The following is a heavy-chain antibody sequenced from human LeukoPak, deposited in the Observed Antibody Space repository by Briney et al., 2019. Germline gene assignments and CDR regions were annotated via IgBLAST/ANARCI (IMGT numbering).Heavy chain of an antibody. D-gene: IGHD2-8*01. CDR1: GGSISSYY. V-gene: IGHV4-59*01. Sequence: NPSETLSLTCTVSGGSISSYYWSWIRQPPGKGLEWIGYIYYSGSTNYNPSLKSRVTISVDTSKNQFSQKLSSVTAADTAVYYCASGAYCTNGVCWPFDYWGQGTLVTVSS. CDR3: ASGAYCTNGVCWPFDY. J-gene: IGHJ4*02. CDR2: IYYSGST.